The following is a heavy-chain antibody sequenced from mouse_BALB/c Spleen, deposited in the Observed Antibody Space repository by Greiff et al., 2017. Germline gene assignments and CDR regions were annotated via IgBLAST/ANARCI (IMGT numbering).Heavy chain of an antibody. J-gene: IGHJ3*01. D-gene: IGHD2-4*01. Sequence: EVQRVESGGGLVKPGGSLKLSCAASGFTFSDYYMYWVRQTPEKRLEWVATISDGGSYTYYPDSVKGRFTISRDNAKNNLYLQMSSLKSEDTAMYYCARGAPPYDYGSWFAYWGQGTLVTVSA. CDR3: ARGAPPYDYGSWFAY. V-gene: IGHV5-4*02. CDR2: ISDGGSYT. CDR1: GFTFSDYY.